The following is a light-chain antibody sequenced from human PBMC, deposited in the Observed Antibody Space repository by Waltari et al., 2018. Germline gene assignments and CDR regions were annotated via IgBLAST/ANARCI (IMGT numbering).Light chain of an antibody. Sequence: EIVMTQSPATLSVSPGERATLSCRASESVSSDLAWYQQKPGQAPRLLIYGASTRVTCIPARFSGSGSGTELTLTISSLQSEDFAVYSCQQYHSWPLTSGGGTKVEIK. J-gene: IGKJ4*01. V-gene: IGKV3-15*01. CDR3: QQYHSWPLT. CDR2: GAS. CDR1: ESVSSD.